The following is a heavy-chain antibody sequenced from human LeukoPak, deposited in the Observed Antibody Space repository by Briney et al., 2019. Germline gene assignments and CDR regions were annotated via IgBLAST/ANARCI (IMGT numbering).Heavy chain of an antibody. D-gene: IGHD3-3*01. CDR1: GGSISSGGYS. Sequence: SQTLSLTCAVSGGSISSGGYSWRWIRQPPGKGLEWIGYIYHSGSTYYNPSLKSRVTISVDRSKNQFSLKLSSVTAADTAVYYCARVSPFGVFFDYWGQGTLVTVSS. J-gene: IGHJ4*02. CDR3: ARVSPFGVFFDY. CDR2: IYHSGST. V-gene: IGHV4-30-2*01.